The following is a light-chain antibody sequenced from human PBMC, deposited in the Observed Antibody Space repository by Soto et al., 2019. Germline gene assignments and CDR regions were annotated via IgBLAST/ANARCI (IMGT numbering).Light chain of an antibody. V-gene: IGKV3-11*01. CDR3: QQRSNWPVT. CDR2: DAS. J-gene: IGKJ1*01. CDR1: QSVSSY. Sequence: EIVLTQSPGTLSLSPGERATLSCRASQSVSSYLAWYQQKPGQAPRLLIYDASTRATGISARFRGSGSGTDFTRTISSLAPEDFAVYYCQQRSNWPVTFGQGTKVEVK.